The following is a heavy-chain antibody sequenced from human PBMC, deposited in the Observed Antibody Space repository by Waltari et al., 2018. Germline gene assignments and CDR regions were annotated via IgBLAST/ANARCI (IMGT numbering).Heavy chain of an antibody. CDR2: IKQDGSEK. CDR3: ARVASGFDY. V-gene: IGHV3-7*01. Sequence: EVQLVESGGGLVQPGGSLRLSCAASGFTFSSYWMSWGRPAPGKGVEWVAKIKQDGSEKNYVDSVKGRFTISRDNAKNSLYLQMNSLRAEDTAVYYCARVASGFDYWGQGTLVTVSS. CDR1: GFTFSSYW. J-gene: IGHJ4*02. D-gene: IGHD2-15*01.